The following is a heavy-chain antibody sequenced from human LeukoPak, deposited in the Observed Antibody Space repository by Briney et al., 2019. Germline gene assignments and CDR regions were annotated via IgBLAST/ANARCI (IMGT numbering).Heavy chain of an antibody. J-gene: IGHJ3*02. CDR3: ARERGSGYDGDAFDI. V-gene: IGHV3-48*03. D-gene: IGHD5-12*01. CDR1: GFTFSSYE. CDR2: ISSSGSTI. Sequence: GGSLRLSCAASGFTFSSYEMNWVRQAPGKGLEWVSYISSSGSTIYYADSVKGRFTISRDNAKNSLYLQTNSLRAEDTAVYYCARERGSGYDGDAFDIWGQGTMVTVSS.